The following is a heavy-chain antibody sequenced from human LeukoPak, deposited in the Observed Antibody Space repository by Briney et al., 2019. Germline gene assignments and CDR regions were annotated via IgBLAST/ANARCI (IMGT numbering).Heavy chain of an antibody. D-gene: IGHD6-6*01. CDR1: GYTFEDYG. V-gene: IGHV3-20*04. Sequence: GGSLRLSCAASGYTFEDYGMSWVRQGPGKGLEWVSSINSNGGSTDYADSVKGRFTISRDNAKNSLYLQMNSLRAEDTALYYCARNPPDSTSSHFYFYYMDVWGKGTTVTVS. J-gene: IGHJ6*03. CDR3: ARNPPDSTSSHFYFYYMDV. CDR2: INSNGGST.